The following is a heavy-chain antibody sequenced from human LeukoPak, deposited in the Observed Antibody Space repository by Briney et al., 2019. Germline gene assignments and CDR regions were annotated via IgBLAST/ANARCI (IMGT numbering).Heavy chain of an antibody. J-gene: IGHJ4*02. CDR1: GYTFTSYG. V-gene: IGHV1-18*01. D-gene: IGHD3-3*01. Sequence: GASVKVSCKASGYTFTSYGISWVRQAPGQGLEWMGWISAYNGNTNYAQKLQGRVTMTTDTSTSTAYMELRSLRSDDTAVYYCARERRYDFWSDYFYFDYWGQGTLVTVSS. CDR2: ISAYNGNT. CDR3: ARERRYDFWSDYFYFDY.